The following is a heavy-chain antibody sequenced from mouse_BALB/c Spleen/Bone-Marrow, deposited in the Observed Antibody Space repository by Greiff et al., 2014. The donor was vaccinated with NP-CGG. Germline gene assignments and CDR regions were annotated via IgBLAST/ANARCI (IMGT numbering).Heavy chain of an antibody. D-gene: IGHD2-4*01. Sequence: EVQLQQSGPELVKPGASVKMSCKASGYTFTSYVMHWVKQKPGQGLEWIGYINPYNDGTTYNEKFKGKATLTSDKSSSTAYMELSSLTSEDSAVYYCARGNYYDYAYFNSRSHSTTIPVPA. V-gene: IGHV1-14*01. CDR1: GYTFTSYV. CDR2: INPYNDGT. J-gene: IGHJ2*01. CDR3: ARGNYYDYAYFNS.